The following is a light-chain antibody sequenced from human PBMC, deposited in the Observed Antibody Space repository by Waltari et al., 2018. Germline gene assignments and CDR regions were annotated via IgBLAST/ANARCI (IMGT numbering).Light chain of an antibody. CDR2: SNN. Sequence: QSVLTQPPSASGTPGQRVTISCSRSSSNIGRNTVNWYQQLPGTAPKLLIYSNNQRPSGVPDRFSGSKSGTSASLAISGLQSEDEADYYCAAWDDSLNGHVVFGGGTKLTVL. CDR1: SSNIGRNT. CDR3: AAWDDSLNGHVV. V-gene: IGLV1-44*01. J-gene: IGLJ2*01.